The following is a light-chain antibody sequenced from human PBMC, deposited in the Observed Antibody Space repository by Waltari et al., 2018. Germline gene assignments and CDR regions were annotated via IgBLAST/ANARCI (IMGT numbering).Light chain of an antibody. V-gene: IGKV3-11*01. CDR2: DTS. J-gene: IGKJ4*01. CDR1: QSVSIN. Sequence: EIVLTQSPATLSLSPGQRATLSCRASQSVSINLGWYQQKLGQPPRLLIYDTSNRATGIPDRFSASGFGTDFTLTISSLEPEDFAVYFCQQTSSWPLTFGEGTKVEIK. CDR3: QQTSSWPLT.